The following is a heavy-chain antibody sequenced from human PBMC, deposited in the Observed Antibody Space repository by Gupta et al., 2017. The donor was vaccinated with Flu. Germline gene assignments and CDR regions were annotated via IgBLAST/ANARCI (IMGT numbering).Heavy chain of an antibody. D-gene: IGHD6-13*01. V-gene: IGHV3-33*01. Sequence: QVQLVESGGGVVQPGRSLRLSCAASGFTFSSYGMHWGRQAPGKGLEGVAVIWYDGSNQYYADSVKGRFTISRDNSKYPLYLQMNSLRAEDTAVYYCARDLSPRIAAAAPDYWGQGTLVTVSS. CDR2: IWYDGSNQ. J-gene: IGHJ4*02. CDR1: GFTFSSYG. CDR3: ARDLSPRIAAAAPDY.